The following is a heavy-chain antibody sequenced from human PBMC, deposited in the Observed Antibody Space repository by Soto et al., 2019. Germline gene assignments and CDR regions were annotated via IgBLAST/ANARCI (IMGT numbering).Heavy chain of an antibody. Sequence: SETLSLTCAVYGGSFSGYYWSWIRQPPGKGLEWIGEINHSGSTNYNPSLKSRVTISVDTSKNQFSLNLSSVTAADTAVYYCARDPGSGSYYGWFDPWGQGTLVTVSS. V-gene: IGHV4-34*01. CDR2: INHSGST. J-gene: IGHJ5*02. CDR3: ARDPGSGSYYGWFDP. D-gene: IGHD3-10*01. CDR1: GGSFSGYY.